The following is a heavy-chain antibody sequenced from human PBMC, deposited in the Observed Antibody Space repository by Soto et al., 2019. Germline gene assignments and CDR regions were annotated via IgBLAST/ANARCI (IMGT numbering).Heavy chain of an antibody. V-gene: IGHV4-4*02. Sequence: QVQLQESGPGLVKPSGTLSLTCAVSGGSISSSNWWSWVRQPPGKGLEWIGEIYHSGRTNYNPSLKSRVTIAVDKAKNQFSLQLSSVTAADTAVYYCATVVGGYSYGMGVWGQGTTVTVSS. CDR2: IYHSGRT. J-gene: IGHJ6*02. CDR1: GGSISSSNW. CDR3: ATVVGGYSYGMGV. D-gene: IGHD2-2*01.